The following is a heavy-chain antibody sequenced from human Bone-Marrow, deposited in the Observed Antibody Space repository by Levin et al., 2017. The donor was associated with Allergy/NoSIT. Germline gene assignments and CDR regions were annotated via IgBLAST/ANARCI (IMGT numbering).Heavy chain of an antibody. CDR2: ISHHGSP. V-gene: IGHV4-34*01. J-gene: IGHJ4*01. D-gene: IGHD3-16*02. CDR3: ARGAGIVLGDLSVEDYYFDY. CDR1: GGSLDGHY. Sequence: SQTLSLTCAVSGGSLDGHYWTWIRQSPGKGLEWIGEISHHGSPTYNPSLKSRLSISVDKSRQQFSLRLTAVTAADTAVYYCARGAGIVLGDLSVEDYYFDYWGQGAQVTVSS.